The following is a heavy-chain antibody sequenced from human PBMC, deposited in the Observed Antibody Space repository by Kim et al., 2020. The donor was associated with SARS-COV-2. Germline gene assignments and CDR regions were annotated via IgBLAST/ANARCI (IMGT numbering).Heavy chain of an antibody. D-gene: IGHD3-22*01. CDR2: ISSSSTYI. J-gene: IGHJ6*02. CDR1: GFTFSSYS. Sequence: GGSLRLSCAASGFTFSSYSMNWVRQAPGKGLEWVSSISSSSTYIYYADSVNSRFTITRDNAKNSLYLQMNSRRAEDATVYCWAREAYDSSGSPYGIDVWGQGTTVTVSS. CDR3: AREAYDSSGSPYGIDV. V-gene: IGHV3-21*01.